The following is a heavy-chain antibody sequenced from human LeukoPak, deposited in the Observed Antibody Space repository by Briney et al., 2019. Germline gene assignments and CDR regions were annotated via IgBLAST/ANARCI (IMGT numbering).Heavy chain of an antibody. J-gene: IGHJ4*02. CDR2: IIPIFGTA. CDR1: GGTFSSYA. D-gene: IGHD5-18*01. V-gene: IGHV1-69*13. Sequence: SVKVSCKASGGTFSSYAISWVRQAPGQGLEWMGRIIPIFGTANYAQKFQGRVTITADESTSTAYMELSSLRSEDTAVYYCARDPGSLDTAMAFDYWGQGTLVTVSS. CDR3: ARDPGSLDTAMAFDY.